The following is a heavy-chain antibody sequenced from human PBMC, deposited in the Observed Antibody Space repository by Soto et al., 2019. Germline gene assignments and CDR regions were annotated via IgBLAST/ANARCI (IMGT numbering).Heavy chain of an antibody. J-gene: IGHJ6*02. V-gene: IGHV4-39*01. CDR3: ARRGLVYSGYGYHYYGMDG. Sequence: NPSETLSLTCTVSGGSISSSSHYWGWIRQPPGKGLEWIGGMSYGGSTYYNPSLRSRGTISVDTSKNQFSLKLSSVTAADTALYYCARRGLVYSGYGYHYYGMDGWGQGTTVTVSS. CDR1: GGSISSSSHY. D-gene: IGHD5-12*01. CDR2: MSYGGST.